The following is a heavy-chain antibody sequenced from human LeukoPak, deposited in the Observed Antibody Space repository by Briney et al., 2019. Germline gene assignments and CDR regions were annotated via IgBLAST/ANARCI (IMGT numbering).Heavy chain of an antibody. CDR1: GFSFSGHW. V-gene: IGHV3-74*01. J-gene: IGHJ4*02. Sequence: GSLRLSCTASGFSFSGHWMHWARQLPGKGLVWVSRISPTGSTTSYADSVKGRYTVSRDNAKNTLYLQVNNLRAEDTAVYYCARGPNSNWSGLDFWGQGTLLTVSS. CDR3: ARGPNSNWSGLDF. D-gene: IGHD6-6*01. CDR2: ISPTGSTT.